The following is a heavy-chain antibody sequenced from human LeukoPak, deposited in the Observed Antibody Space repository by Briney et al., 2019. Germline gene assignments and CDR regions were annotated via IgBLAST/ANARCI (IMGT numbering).Heavy chain of an antibody. D-gene: IGHD6-13*01. CDR3: AREAPGIGGYYGMDV. J-gene: IGHJ6*04. CDR2: IVTVGDT. V-gene: IGHV3-13*01. Sequence: GGALRLSCAASGFTFSSYAMHWVRHATRKGLEWVSAIVTVGDTYYPGTVNGRFTISRENARNSLYLQMSSLRAGDTAVYYCAREAPGIGGYYGMDVWGEGTTVTVSS. CDR1: GFTFSSYA.